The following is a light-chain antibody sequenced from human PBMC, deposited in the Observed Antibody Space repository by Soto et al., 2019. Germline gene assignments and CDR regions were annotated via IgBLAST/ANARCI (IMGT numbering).Light chain of an antibody. V-gene: IGKV1-5*01. CDR3: HQYNSYSRT. CDR2: DAS. Sequence: DLQMTQSPSTLSASVGDRVTITCRASQSISSWLAWYQQKPGKAPKLLIYDASSFESGVPSRFSGSGSGTEFTPTISSLQPDDFATDYCHQYNSYSRTSGQGTKVDIK. CDR1: QSISSW. J-gene: IGKJ1*01.